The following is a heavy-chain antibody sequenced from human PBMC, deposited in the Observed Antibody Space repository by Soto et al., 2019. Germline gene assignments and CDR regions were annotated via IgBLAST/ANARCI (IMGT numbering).Heavy chain of an antibody. CDR3: ARGPYYDFWSGYYGHGMDA. J-gene: IGHJ6*02. CDR2: IYYSGST. D-gene: IGHD3-3*01. CDR1: GGSISSYY. Sequence: SETLSLTCTVSGGSISSYYWSWIRQPPGKGLEWIGYIYYSGSTNYNPSLKSRVTISVDTSKNQFSLKLSSVTAADTAVYYCARGPYYDFWSGYYGHGMDAWGQGTTVTVSS. V-gene: IGHV4-59*01.